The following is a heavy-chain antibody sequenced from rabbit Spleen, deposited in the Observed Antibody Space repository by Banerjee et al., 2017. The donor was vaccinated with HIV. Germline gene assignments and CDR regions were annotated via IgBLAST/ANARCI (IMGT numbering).Heavy chain of an antibody. CDR2: IDPVFGSA. J-gene: IGHJ4*01. Sequence: QSLEESGGDLVKPEGSLTLTCTASGFDFTSYYMSWVRQAPGKGLEWIGYIDPVFGSAYYASWVNGRFSISRENTQNTVSLQLNSLTAADTATYFCVRFWVVLGVWGLWGPGTLVTVS. V-gene: IGHV1S7*01. CDR3: VRFWVVLGVWGL. CDR1: GFDFTSYY. D-gene: IGHD4-1*01.